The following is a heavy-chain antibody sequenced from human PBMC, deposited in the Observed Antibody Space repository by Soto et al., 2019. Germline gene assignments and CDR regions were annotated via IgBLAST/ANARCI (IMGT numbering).Heavy chain of an antibody. CDR1: EFTFSSYA. V-gene: IGHV3-30*04. CDR3: ARELERVFDY. J-gene: IGHJ4*02. D-gene: IGHD1-1*01. CDR2: IAYDGRNK. Sequence: GVSPRLSCAASEFTFSSYAMHWVRQAPGKGLEWVAVIAYDGRNKYYADSVKGRFTISRDNSKNTLYLQMNSLRIEDTAVYYCARELERVFDYWGQGTLVTVSS.